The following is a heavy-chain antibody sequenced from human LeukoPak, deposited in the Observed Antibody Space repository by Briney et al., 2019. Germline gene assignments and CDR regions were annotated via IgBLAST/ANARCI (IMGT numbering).Heavy chain of an antibody. J-gene: IGHJ4*02. V-gene: IGHV4-59*01. Sequence: SETLSLTCTVSGASIVGSYWTWIRQSPGEGLQYVGYIYNTVDVNYSPSLKSRVTISIDMSRNQFSLTLNSVTTADTAIYYCARGRHYDITGSNPTYYFDSWGQGALVTVSS. CDR2: IYNTVDV. CDR3: ARGRHYDITGSNPTYYFDS. D-gene: IGHD3-9*01. CDR1: GASIVGSY.